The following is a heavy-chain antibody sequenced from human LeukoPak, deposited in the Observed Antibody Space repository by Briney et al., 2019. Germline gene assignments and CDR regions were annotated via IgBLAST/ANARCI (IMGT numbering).Heavy chain of an antibody. Sequence: PGGSLRLSCAASGFTFSSYSMNWVRQAPGKGLEWVSSISSSSSYIYYADSVKGRFTISRDNAKNSLYLQMNSLRAEDTAVYYCASLGSLTGFDYWGQGTLVTVSS. CDR1: GFTFSSYS. J-gene: IGHJ4*02. D-gene: IGHD3-16*02. V-gene: IGHV3-21*01. CDR2: ISSSSSYI. CDR3: ASLGSLTGFDY.